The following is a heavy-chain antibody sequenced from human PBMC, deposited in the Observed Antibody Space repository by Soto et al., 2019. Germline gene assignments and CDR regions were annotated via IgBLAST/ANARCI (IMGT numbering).Heavy chain of an antibody. CDR1: GFTFSDYY. CDR3: ARSGDNYNRLDY. CDR2: SSNSGTFS. Sequence: GGSLRLSCEGSGFTFSDYYISWIRRAPGKGLEWISYSSNSGTFSRYADSVKGRFSISRDNTKNLLYPQMNSLRAEDTAVYYCARSGDNYNRLDYWGQGTPVTVSS. J-gene: IGHJ4*02. V-gene: IGHV3-11*06. D-gene: IGHD1-1*01.